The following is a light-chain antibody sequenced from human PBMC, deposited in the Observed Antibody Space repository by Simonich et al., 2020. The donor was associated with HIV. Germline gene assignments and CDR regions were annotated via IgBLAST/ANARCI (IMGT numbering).Light chain of an antibody. CDR2: GAS. CDR3: QQRSNWPPLT. V-gene: IGKV3-15*01. J-gene: IGKJ4*01. Sequence: EIVMTQSPATLSVSPGERATLSCRASQSVSNNLAWYQQKPGQAPRLLIYGASTRATGIPARFSGSGSGTEFNLTISSMQSEDFAVYYCQQRSNWPPLTFGGGTKVEIK. CDR1: QSVSNN.